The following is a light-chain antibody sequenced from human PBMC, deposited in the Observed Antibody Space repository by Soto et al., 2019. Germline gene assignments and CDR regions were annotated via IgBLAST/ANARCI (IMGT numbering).Light chain of an antibody. CDR1: QDIRGA. J-gene: IGKJ5*01. CDR2: DVS. V-gene: IGKV1-13*02. Sequence: AIQLTQSPSSLSASVGDRVTITCRASQDIRGALAWYQQKPGKAPKMLIYDVSTLESGVPLRFSGSSYGTDFTLTSSSLQPVDFATYYCQQFNSYPITFGQGTRLEIK. CDR3: QQFNSYPIT.